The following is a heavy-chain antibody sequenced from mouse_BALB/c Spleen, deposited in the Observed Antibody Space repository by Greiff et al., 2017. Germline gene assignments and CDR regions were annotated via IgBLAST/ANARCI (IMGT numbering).Heavy chain of an antibody. CDR2: IWAGGST. CDR3: ARYYGSSYEGYYAMDY. Sequence: VKLVESGPGLVAPSQSLSITCTVSGFSLTSYGVHWVCQPPGKGLEWLGVIWAGGSTNYNSALMSRLSISKDNSKSQVFLKMNSLQTDDTAMYYCARYYGSSYEGYYAMDYWGQGTSVTVSS. V-gene: IGHV2-9*02. J-gene: IGHJ4*01. CDR1: GFSLTSYG. D-gene: IGHD1-1*01.